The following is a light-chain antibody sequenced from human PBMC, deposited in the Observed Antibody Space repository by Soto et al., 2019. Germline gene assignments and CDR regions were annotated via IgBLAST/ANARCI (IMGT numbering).Light chain of an antibody. J-gene: IGKJ1*01. Sequence: IFLTQSPGTLSLSPGERATLSCRASQSISSSFLAWYQQKPGQAPRLLIFAAASRATGIPDRFSGGGSGTDFTLTISRLEPEDFAVYYRQQYGYSSWTFGQGTKVAIK. CDR3: QQYGYSSWT. CDR1: QSISSSF. CDR2: AAA. V-gene: IGKV3-20*01.